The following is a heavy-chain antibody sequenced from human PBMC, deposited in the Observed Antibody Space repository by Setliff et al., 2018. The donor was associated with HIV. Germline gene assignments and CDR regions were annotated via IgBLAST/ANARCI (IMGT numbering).Heavy chain of an antibody. CDR1: GFTFSGAE. Sequence: PGESLKISCAASGFTFSGAEIHWVRQASGKGLEWDGRIRSKADKYATDYGASAKGRFIISRDDSKKTAYLQMSSLRAEDTATYYCLLPCTSGWHNWADPWGQGTLVTVSS. D-gene: IGHD2-8*01. CDR3: LLPCTSGWHNWADP. J-gene: IGHJ5*02. V-gene: IGHV3-73*01. CDR2: IRSKADKYAT.